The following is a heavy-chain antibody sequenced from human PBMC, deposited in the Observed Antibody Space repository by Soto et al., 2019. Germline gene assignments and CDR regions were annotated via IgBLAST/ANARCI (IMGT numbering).Heavy chain of an antibody. Sequence: SETQCLTSTVAGGSITNSSYHRGRKRQPPGKGLEWIGSIYYSGSTYYNPSLKSRVTISVDTSKNQFSLKLSSVTAADTAVYYCARHSSRNGMDVWGQGTTVTVSS. V-gene: IGHV4-39*01. CDR1: GGSITNSSYH. D-gene: IGHD6-13*01. CDR2: IYYSGST. J-gene: IGHJ6*02. CDR3: ARHSSRNGMDV.